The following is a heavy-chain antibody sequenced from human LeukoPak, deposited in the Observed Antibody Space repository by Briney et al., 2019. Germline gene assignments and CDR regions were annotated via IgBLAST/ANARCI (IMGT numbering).Heavy chain of an antibody. CDR1: GFTFSSYW. Sequence: PGGSLRLSCAASGFTFSSYWMSWVRRAPGKGLEWVANIKEDGSAKYSVDSVKGRFTISRDNAKNTLYLQMNSLRAEDTAVYYCARDSPGYGAYDLGWGQGTLVTVSS. CDR2: IKEDGSAK. CDR3: ARDSPGYGAYDLG. V-gene: IGHV3-7*04. D-gene: IGHD5-12*01. J-gene: IGHJ4*02.